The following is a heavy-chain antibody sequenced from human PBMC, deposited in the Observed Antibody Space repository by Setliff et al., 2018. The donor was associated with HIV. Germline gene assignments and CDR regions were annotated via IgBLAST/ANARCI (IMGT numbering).Heavy chain of an antibody. J-gene: IGHJ4*02. D-gene: IGHD1-26*01. CDR3: GRDRGWDRRYFEY. CDR2: MNPNSGNT. Sequence: ASVKVSCKASGSTFSTYDINWVRQAPGQGPEWMGWMNPNSGNTGYAPKLQGRVTMTRNTSISTAYMELSSLRSDDTAMYYCGRDRGWDRRYFEYWGQGSLVTVSS. V-gene: IGHV1-8*01. CDR1: GSTFSTYD.